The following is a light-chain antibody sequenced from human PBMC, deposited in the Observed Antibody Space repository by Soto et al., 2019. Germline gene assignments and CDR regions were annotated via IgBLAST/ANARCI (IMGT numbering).Light chain of an antibody. CDR2: LNSDGSH. J-gene: IGLJ7*01. CDR1: SGHSNYA. CDR3: QTWGSGIVL. Sequence: QPVLTQSPSASASLGASVKLTCTLSSGHSNYAIAWHQQQSEKGPRYLMKLNSDGSHSKGDGIPDRFSGSSSGAERYLTISSLQSEDEADDYCQTWGSGIVLFGGGTQLTVL. V-gene: IGLV4-69*01.